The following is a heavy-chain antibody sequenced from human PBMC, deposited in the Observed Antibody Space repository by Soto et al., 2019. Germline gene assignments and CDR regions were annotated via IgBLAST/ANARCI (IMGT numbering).Heavy chain of an antibody. V-gene: IGHV4-39*01. CDR2: IYYAGGT. CDR3: ASEGFPRKYYFEY. J-gene: IGHJ4*02. CDR1: GGSISSSSYY. Sequence: SETLSLTCTVSGGSISSSSYYWGWIRQPPGKGLEWIGSIYYAGGTYYNPSLKSRVTISVDTSKDQFSLRLNSVTVADTAVYYCASEGFPRKYYFEYWGQGALVTVSS.